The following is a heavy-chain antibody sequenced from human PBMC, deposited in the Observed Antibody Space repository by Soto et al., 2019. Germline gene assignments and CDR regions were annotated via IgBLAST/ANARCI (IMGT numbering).Heavy chain of an antibody. V-gene: IGHV1-18*01. CDR1: GYSFMKYG. CDR2: ISPYSGYT. J-gene: IGHJ4*02. D-gene: IGHD2-2*01. CDR3: AREASVLIPAAQPSRFDS. Sequence: ASVKFSCKGFGYSFMKYGINWVRQAPGQGLEWVGWISPYSGYTHSAQKFHGRLTLTTDTAASTAYMELRILRSADTALYYCAREASVLIPAAQPSRFDSWGQGTLVTVSS.